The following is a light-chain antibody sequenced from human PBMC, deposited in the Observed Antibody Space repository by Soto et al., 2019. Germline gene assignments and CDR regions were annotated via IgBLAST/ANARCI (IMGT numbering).Light chain of an antibody. CDR1: QSVSSSY. CDR2: ATS. Sequence: EIELTQSPGTLSLSPGERATLSCRASQSVSSSYLAWYQQKPGQAPRLLIYATSSRATGIPDRFSGSGSGTDFTLTITRLEPEDFAVYYCQHFGNSLYTFGPGTKLEVK. J-gene: IGKJ2*01. V-gene: IGKV3-20*01. CDR3: QHFGNSLYT.